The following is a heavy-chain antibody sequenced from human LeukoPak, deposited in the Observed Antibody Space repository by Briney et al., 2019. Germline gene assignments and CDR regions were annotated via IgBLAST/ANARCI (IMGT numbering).Heavy chain of an antibody. CDR3: AKSSSGWYVRYFDY. D-gene: IGHD6-19*01. J-gene: IGHJ4*02. V-gene: IGHV3-23*01. CDR2: ISSSGGST. Sequence: GGSLRLSCAASGFTFSSYAMSWVRQAPGKGLEWVSAISSSGGSTYYADSVKGRFTISRDNSKNTLYLQMNSLRAEDTAVYYCAKSSSGWYVRYFDYWGQGTLVTVSS. CDR1: GFTFSSYA.